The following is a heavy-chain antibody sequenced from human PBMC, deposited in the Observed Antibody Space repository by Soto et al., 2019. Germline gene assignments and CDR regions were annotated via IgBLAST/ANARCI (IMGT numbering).Heavy chain of an antibody. D-gene: IGHD2-15*01. CDR3: TRAIVVVVAATPGKWDKTNAFDI. J-gene: IGHJ3*02. V-gene: IGHV3-49*03. Sequence: PGGSLRLSCTASGFTFGDYAMSWFRQAPGKGLEWVGFIRSKAYGGTTEYAASVKGRFTISRDDSESIAYLQMNSLKTEDTAVYYCTRAIVVVVAATPGKWDKTNAFDIWGQGTMVTVSS. CDR2: IRSKAYGGTT. CDR1: GFTFGDYA.